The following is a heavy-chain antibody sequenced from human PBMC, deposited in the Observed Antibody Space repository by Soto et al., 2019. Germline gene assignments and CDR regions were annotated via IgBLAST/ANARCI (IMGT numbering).Heavy chain of an antibody. J-gene: IGHJ6*02. CDR2: IFSNDEK. Sequence: FSLSNARMGVSWIRQPPGKALEWLAHIFSNDEKSYSTSLKSRLTISKDTSKSQVVLTMTNMDPVDTATYYCARIQEGLLYYYYYGMDVWGQGTTVTVSS. CDR1: FSLSNARMG. CDR3: ARIQEGLLYYYYYGMDV. D-gene: IGHD2-15*01. V-gene: IGHV2-26*01.